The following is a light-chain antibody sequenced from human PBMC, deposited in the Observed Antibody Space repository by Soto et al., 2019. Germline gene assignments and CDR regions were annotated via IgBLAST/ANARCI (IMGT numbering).Light chain of an antibody. V-gene: IGKV3-20*01. CDR2: GTS. J-gene: IGKJ1*01. CDR3: QQYVSWT. CDR1: QTISSNY. Sequence: EIVLTQSPGTLSVSPGERATLSCRASQTISSNYLAWYQQKPGQAPSLLIYGTSSMATGIPDRFSVSGSGTDFTLTISRLEPEDSAIYYCQQYVSWTFGQGTKVEIK.